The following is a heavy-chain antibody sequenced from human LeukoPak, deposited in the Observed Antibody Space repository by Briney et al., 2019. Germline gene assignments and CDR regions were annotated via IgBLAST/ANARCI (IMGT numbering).Heavy chain of an antibody. CDR2: INHSGST. CDR3: ARSSGWHLLLLDY. V-gene: IGHV4-34*01. J-gene: IGHJ4*02. D-gene: IGHD6-25*01. Sequence: SETLSLTCAVYGGSFSGYYWSWIRQPPGKGLEWIGEINHSGSTKYNPSLKSRVTISVDTSKNQFSLKLSSVTAADTAVYYCARSSGWHLLLLDYWGQGTLVTVSS. CDR1: GGSFSGYY.